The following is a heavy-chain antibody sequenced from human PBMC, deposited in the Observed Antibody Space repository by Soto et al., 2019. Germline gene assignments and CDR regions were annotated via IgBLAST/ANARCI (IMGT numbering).Heavy chain of an antibody. Sequence: EVQLVESGGGLVQPGGSLQLSCAGSGFTFSDSAIHWVRQASGKGLEWVGRVRGRVDNYATAYAASVKGRFTISRDDSKNTAYLQMSSLKAEDTAVYYCTRLAWFDPWGQGTLVTVSS. CDR1: GFTFSDSA. CDR3: TRLAWFDP. V-gene: IGHV3-73*02. J-gene: IGHJ5*02. CDR2: VRGRVDNYAT.